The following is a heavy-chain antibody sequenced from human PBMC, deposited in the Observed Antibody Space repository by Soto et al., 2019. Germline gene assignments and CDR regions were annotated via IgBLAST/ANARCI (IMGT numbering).Heavy chain of an antibody. CDR1: GFTFSSYA. Sequence: EVQLLESGGGLVQPGGSLRLSCAASGFTFSSYAMSWVRQAPGKGLEWVSAISGSGGSTYYADSVKGRFTISRDNSKNTLYLQMNSLRAEDTAVYYCAKGRYSSRWYVLWSIDYWGQGTLVTVSS. D-gene: IGHD6-13*01. CDR3: AKGRYSSRWYVLWSIDY. CDR2: ISGSGGST. J-gene: IGHJ4*02. V-gene: IGHV3-23*01.